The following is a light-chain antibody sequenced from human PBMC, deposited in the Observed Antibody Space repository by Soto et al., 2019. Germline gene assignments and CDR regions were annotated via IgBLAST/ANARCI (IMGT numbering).Light chain of an antibody. V-gene: IGLV2-14*03. CDR3: SSYTAFTTYV. Sequence: QSALTQPASVSGSPGQSITLSCTGTNSDVGAYSYVSWYQQYPGKAPKLLIYDVGARPSGISDRFSGSKSGNTASLTISGRQAEDEADYYCSSYTAFTTYVFXSGTKVTVL. CDR1: NSDVGAYSY. CDR2: DVG. J-gene: IGLJ1*01.